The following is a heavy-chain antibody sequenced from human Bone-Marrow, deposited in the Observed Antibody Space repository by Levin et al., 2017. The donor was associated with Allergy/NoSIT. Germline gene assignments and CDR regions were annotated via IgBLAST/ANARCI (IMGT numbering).Heavy chain of an antibody. CDR3: TTEILRYFALDY. Sequence: GESLKISCAASGFTFSNAWMSWVRQAPGKGLEWVGRIKSKTDGGTTDYAAPVKGRFTISRDDSKNTLYLQMNSLKTEDTAVYYCTTEILRYFALDYWGQGTLVTVSS. CDR1: GFTFSNAW. J-gene: IGHJ4*02. V-gene: IGHV3-15*01. CDR2: IKSKTDGGTT. D-gene: IGHD3-9*01.